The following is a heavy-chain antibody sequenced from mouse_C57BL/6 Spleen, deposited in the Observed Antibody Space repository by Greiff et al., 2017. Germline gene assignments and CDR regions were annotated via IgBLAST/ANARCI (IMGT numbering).Heavy chain of an antibody. CDR1: GYTFTSYT. V-gene: IGHV1-4*01. J-gene: IGHJ2*01. CDR3: ARWGGNFYFDY. CDR2: INPSSGYT. Sequence: VKLMESGAELARPGASVKMSCKASGYTFTSYTMHWVKQRPGQGLEWIGYINPSSGYTKYNQKFKDKATLTADKSSSTAYMQLSSLTSEDSAVYYCARWGGNFYFDYWGQGTTLTVSS.